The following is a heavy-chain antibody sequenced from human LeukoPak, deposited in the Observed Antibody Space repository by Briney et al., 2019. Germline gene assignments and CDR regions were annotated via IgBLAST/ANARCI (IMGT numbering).Heavy chain of an antibody. D-gene: IGHD3-22*01. CDR3: ARAEGYYDSSGNDAFDI. V-gene: IGHV3-33*01. CDR2: IWYDGSNK. Sequence: GGSLRLSCAASGFTFSSYGMHWVRQAPGKGLEWVAVIWYDGSNKYYADSVRGRFTISRDNSKNTLYLQMNSLRAEDTDVYSCARAEGYYDSSGNDAFDIWGQGTMVTVSS. CDR1: GFTFSSYG. J-gene: IGHJ3*02.